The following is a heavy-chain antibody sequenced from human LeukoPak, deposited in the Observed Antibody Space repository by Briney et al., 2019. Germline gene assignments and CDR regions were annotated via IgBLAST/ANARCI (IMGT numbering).Heavy chain of an antibody. J-gene: IGHJ4*02. CDR3: AKDARDPYDFWSGRFDY. D-gene: IGHD3-3*01. Sequence: ASMKVSCKASGYTFTSYAMNWVRQAPGQGLEWMGWINTNTGNPTYAQGFTGRFVFSLDTSVSTAYLQISSLKAEDTAVYYCAKDARDPYDFWSGRFDYWGQGTLVTVSS. CDR1: GYTFTSYA. CDR2: INTNTGNP. V-gene: IGHV7-4-1*02.